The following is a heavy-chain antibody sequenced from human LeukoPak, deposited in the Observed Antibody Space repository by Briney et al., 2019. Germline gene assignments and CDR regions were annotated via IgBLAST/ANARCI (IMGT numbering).Heavy chain of an antibody. CDR3: ARLDSSGYYFFDY. J-gene: IGHJ4*02. D-gene: IGHD3-22*01. Sequence: KPGGSLRLSCAASGFTFSSYSMNWVRQAPGKGLEWVSSISSSSSYIYYADSVKGRFTISRDNAKNSLYLQMNSLRAEDTAVYYCARLDSSGYYFFDYWGQGTLVTVSS. CDR1: GFTFSSYS. CDR2: ISSSSSYI. V-gene: IGHV3-21*01.